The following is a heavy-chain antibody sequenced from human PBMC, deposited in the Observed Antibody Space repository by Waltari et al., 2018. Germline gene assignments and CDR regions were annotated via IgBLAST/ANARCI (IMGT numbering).Heavy chain of an antibody. V-gene: IGHV3-23*04. CDR1: GFTFSIHA. D-gene: IGHD6-13*01. J-gene: IGHJ4*02. Sequence: EVQLVESGGGLVQPGESLRLSCAASGFTFSIHAMSWVRQSPGKVLEWVSASGTGGNTYSADSVKGRFTISSDNSMNTLYLQIISLRAEDTSVYYFAKGMMYSSSAIDSCCQGTLVTVSS. CDR2: SGTGGNT. CDR3: AKGMMYSSSAIDS.